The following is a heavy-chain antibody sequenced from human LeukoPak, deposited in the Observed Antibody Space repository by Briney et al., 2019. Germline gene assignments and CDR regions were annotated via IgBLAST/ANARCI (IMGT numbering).Heavy chain of an antibody. CDR2: SRNKANSYTT. Sequence: GGSLRLSCAASGFTFSSYSMNWVRQAPGKGLEWVGRSRNKANSYTTEYAASVKGRFTISRDVSKNSLYLQMNSLKTEDTAMYYCTRVGDCSNNRCYGAVDYWGQGTLVTVSS. CDR1: GFTFSSYS. D-gene: IGHD2-2*01. V-gene: IGHV3-72*01. J-gene: IGHJ4*02. CDR3: TRVGDCSNNRCYGAVDY.